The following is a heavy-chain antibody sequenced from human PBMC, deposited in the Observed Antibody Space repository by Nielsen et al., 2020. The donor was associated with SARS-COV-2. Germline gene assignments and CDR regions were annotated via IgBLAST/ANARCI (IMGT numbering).Heavy chain of an antibody. D-gene: IGHD3-3*01. V-gene: IGHV3-23*01. CDR3: AKRAQNYDFWSGTYYYYYYMDV. J-gene: IGHJ6*03. CDR2: ISGSGGST. CDR1: GFTFSSYA. Sequence: GEFLKISCAASGFTFSSYAMSWVRQAPGKGLEWVSAISGSGGSTYYADSVKGRFTISRDNSKNTLYLQMNSLRAEDTAVYYCAKRAQNYDFWSGTYYYYYYMDVWGKGTTVTVSS.